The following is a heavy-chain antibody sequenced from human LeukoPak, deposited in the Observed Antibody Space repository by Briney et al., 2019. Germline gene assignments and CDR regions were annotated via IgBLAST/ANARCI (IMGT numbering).Heavy chain of an antibody. CDR2: INPNSGGT. D-gene: IGHD3-3*01. CDR3: ARALRKLRFLEWSGGRDAFDI. Sequence: GASAKVSCKASGYTFTGYYMHWVRQAPGQGAEWMGWINPNSGGTNYAQKFQGRVTMTRDTSISTAYMELSRLRSDDTAVYYCARALRKLRFLEWSGGRDAFDIWGQGTMVTVSS. CDR1: GYTFTGYY. J-gene: IGHJ3*02. V-gene: IGHV1-2*02.